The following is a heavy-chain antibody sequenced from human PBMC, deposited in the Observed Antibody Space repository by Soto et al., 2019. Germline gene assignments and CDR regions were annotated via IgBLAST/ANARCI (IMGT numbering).Heavy chain of an antibody. CDR3: ARVSGSYYYGMDV. Sequence: GGETGSVNRLRCVRQPPEKGLEWIGEIYHSGSTNYNPSLKSRVTISVDKSKNQFSLKLSSVTAADTAVYYCARVSGSYYYGMDVWGQGTTVT. D-gene: IGHD1-26*01. CDR2: IYHSGST. CDR1: GGETGSVNR. J-gene: IGHJ6*02. V-gene: IGHV4-4*02.